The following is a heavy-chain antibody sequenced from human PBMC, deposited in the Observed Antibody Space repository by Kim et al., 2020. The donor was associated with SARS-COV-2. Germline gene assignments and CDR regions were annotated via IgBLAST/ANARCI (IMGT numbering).Heavy chain of an antibody. Sequence: SETLSLTCTFSGGSFGDYYWSWIRQPPGKGLEWIGYVHYSGSTNYSPSLKSRVTLSLDTSKNQFSLKLSSVTAADTAIYYCARYSTYSGQATFDVWGQGTMVTVSS. CDR2: VHYSGST. D-gene: IGHD6-13*01. V-gene: IGHV4-59*08. CDR1: GGSFGDYY. CDR3: ARYSTYSGQATFDV. J-gene: IGHJ3*01.